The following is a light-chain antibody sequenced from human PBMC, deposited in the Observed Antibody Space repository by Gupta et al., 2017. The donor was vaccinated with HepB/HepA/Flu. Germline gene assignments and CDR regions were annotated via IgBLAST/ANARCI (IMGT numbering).Light chain of an antibody. V-gene: IGKV1-5*03. CDR1: QSISSW. J-gene: IGKJ3*01. CDR3: QHENNSLFT. Sequence: DIEMTHSPSTLSASVGDRVTITCRASQSISSWLAWYQQKPGKAPKLLIYKASSLESGVPSRFSGSGSGTEFTLTISSLQPDDFATYYCQHENNSLFTFGHGTKVDIK. CDR2: KAS.